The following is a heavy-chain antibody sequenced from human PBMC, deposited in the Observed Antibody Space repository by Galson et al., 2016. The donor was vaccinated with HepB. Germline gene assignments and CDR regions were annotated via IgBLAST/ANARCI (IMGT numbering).Heavy chain of an antibody. V-gene: IGHV1-3*01. CDR2: INAGNGNT. Sequence: SVKVSCKASGYTFTTYAMHWVRQAPGQRLEWMGWINAGNGNTKYSQKFQGRVTITRDTSASTAYMELSSLRSEDTAVYYCARDSGSPNWFDPWGQGTLVPVSS. J-gene: IGHJ5*02. D-gene: IGHD1-26*01. CDR3: ARDSGSPNWFDP. CDR1: GYTFTTYA.